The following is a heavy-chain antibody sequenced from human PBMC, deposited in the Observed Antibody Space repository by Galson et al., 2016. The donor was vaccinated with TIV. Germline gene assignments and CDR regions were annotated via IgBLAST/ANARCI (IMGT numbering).Heavy chain of an antibody. D-gene: IGHD2-2*01. CDR1: GFIFSDYD. J-gene: IGHJ6*02. V-gene: IGHV3-30*18. CDR2: ISYDGNNK. Sequence: SLRLSCAVSGFIFSDYDMHWVRQAPGKGLEWVAVISYDGNNKFYGTSVKGRVTIARDNSKNMLYLQVNSLRPEDTALYYCAKYRGAKGCTTTSCYVMNVWGQGTTVIVTS. CDR3: AKYRGAKGCTTTSCYVMNV.